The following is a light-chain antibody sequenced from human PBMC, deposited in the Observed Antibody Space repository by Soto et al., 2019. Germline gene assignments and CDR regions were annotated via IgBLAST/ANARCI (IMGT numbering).Light chain of an antibody. Sequence: ERGMTQSPATLSVSPGERATLSCRASQSVSSNLAWYQQKPGQAPRLLIYGASTRATGIPARFSGSGSGTEFTLPINSLQSEDFAVYYCQQYNNWPRTFGQGTKVDIK. CDR1: QSVSSN. V-gene: IGKV3-15*01. CDR2: GAS. CDR3: QQYNNWPRT. J-gene: IGKJ1*01.